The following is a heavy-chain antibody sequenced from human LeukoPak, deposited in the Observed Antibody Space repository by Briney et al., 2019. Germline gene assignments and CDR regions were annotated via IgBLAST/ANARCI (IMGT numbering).Heavy chain of an antibody. CDR1: GFTFGDYA. CDR2: IRSKAYGGTT. V-gene: IGHV3-49*04. CDR3: NRDNYDYVWGSYRYALGFDY. J-gene: IGHJ4*02. D-gene: IGHD3-16*02. Sequence: GGSLRLSCTASGFTFGDYAMSWVRQAPGKGLEWVGFIRSKAYGGTTEYAASVKGRLTISRDDSKRIDYLQINSLKTEDTAVYYCNRDNYDYVWGSYRYALGFDYWGQGTLDTVSS.